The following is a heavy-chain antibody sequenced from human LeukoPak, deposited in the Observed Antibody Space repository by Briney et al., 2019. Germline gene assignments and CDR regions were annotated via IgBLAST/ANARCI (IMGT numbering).Heavy chain of an antibody. Sequence: GGSLRLSCAASGFTFSSYWMSWVRQAPGKGLEWVANIKQDGSEKYYVDSVEGRFTISRDNAKNSLYLQMNSLRAEDTAVYYCARAVRGVSNWFDPWGQGTLVTVSS. CDR3: ARAVRGVSNWFDP. D-gene: IGHD3-10*01. CDR2: IKQDGSEK. V-gene: IGHV3-7*01. CDR1: GFTFSSYW. J-gene: IGHJ5*02.